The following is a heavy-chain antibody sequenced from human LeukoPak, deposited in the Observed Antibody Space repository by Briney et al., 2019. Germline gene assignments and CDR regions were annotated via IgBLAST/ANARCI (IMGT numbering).Heavy chain of an antibody. CDR2: IYYSGST. CDR3: ARLAYGSGTYYSNY. D-gene: IGHD3-10*01. V-gene: IGHV4-39*01. Sequence: SETLSLTCTVSGGSISSSSYYWGWIRQPPGKGLEWIGSIYYSGSTYYNPSLKSRLTISVDTSKTQFSLKLTSVTAADTAVYYCARLAYGSGTYYSNYWGQGTLVTVSS. CDR1: GGSISSSSYY. J-gene: IGHJ4*02.